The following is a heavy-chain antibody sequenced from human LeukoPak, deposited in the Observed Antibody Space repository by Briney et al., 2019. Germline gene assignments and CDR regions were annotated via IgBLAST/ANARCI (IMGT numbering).Heavy chain of an antibody. Sequence: GGSLRLSCAASGFTFGNYDMSWVRQAPGKGLEWVSAIGGSGDRTYYADSVKGRFSISRDNSKNTLYLQTNNVRAEDTAVYYCTKDPLVRGMTYDSWGQGALVTVSS. V-gene: IGHV3-23*01. D-gene: IGHD3-10*01. J-gene: IGHJ4*02. CDR3: TKDPLVRGMTYDS. CDR2: IGGSGDRT. CDR1: GFTFGNYD.